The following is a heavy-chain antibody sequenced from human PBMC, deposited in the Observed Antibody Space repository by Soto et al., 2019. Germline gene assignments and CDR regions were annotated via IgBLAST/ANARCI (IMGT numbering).Heavy chain of an antibody. Sequence: SETLSLTCDVSGVSISSGNWWSWVRQPPGKGLEWIAEVYNDGSANYHPSLESRATISVDRSKNQFSLRLSSVTAADTGKYYCARLVYDSRLNYLYFDHWGQGTPVTVSS. CDR3: ARLVYDSRLNYLYFDH. D-gene: IGHD3-22*01. CDR2: VYNDGSA. V-gene: IGHV4-4*02. CDR1: GVSISSGNW. J-gene: IGHJ4*02.